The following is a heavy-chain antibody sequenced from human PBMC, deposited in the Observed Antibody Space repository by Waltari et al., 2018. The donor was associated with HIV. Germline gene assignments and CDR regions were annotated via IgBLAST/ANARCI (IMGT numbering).Heavy chain of an antibody. Sequence: EVLLVESGGGLVQPGGSLRLSCAASGFQFAAYAMYWVRQAPRRGVKWVSSISWNSGTIGYADSVKGRFTTSRDNAKNSLSLQMNSLRADDTALYYCAKVAMTAVTSYAIDIWGQGTMVTVSS. J-gene: IGHJ3*02. D-gene: IGHD4-17*01. CDR2: ISWNSGTI. CDR3: AKVAMTAVTSYAIDI. CDR1: GFQFAAYA. V-gene: IGHV3-9*01.